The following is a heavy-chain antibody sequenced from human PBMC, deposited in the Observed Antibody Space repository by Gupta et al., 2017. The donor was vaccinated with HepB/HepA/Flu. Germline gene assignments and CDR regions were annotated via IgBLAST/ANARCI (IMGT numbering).Heavy chain of an antibody. CDR1: GFTFKNYG. D-gene: IGHD4-11*01. J-gene: IGHJ5*02. CDR3: AKDTLLNDYTNPRRDYLYNRFDP. V-gene: IGHV3-30*18. Sequence: QVQLVESGGGVVQPGRSLRLSCVASGFTFKNYGMHWVRQAPGKGLEWVAAISYDGNNQYYTDSVKGRLTISRDNSKNTLYLQMNSLRVEETAVYYCAKDTLLNDYTNPRRDYLYNRFDPWGQGTLVTVSS. CDR2: ISYDGNNQ.